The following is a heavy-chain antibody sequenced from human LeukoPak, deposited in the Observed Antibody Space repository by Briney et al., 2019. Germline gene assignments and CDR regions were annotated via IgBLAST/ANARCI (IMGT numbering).Heavy chain of an antibody. CDR3: ARGVGYSYPPRWFDP. Sequence: GGSLRHSCAASGFTFSNYSMNWVRQAPGKGLEWVSYISSSSSTIYYADSVKGRFTISRDNAKNPLYLQMNSLRDEDTAVYYCARGVGYSYPPRWFDPWGQGTLVTVSS. J-gene: IGHJ5*02. CDR2: ISSSSSTI. V-gene: IGHV3-48*02. CDR1: GFTFSNYS. D-gene: IGHD5-18*01.